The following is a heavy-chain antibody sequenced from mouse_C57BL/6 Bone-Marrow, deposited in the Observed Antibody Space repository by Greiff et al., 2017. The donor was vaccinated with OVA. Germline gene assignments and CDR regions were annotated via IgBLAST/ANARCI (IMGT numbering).Heavy chain of an antibody. J-gene: IGHJ3*01. CDR2: IYPRDGST. Sequence: QVQLKESGPELVKPGASVKLSCKASGYTFTSYDINWVKQRPGQGLEWIGWIYPRDGSTKYNEKFKGKATLTVDTSSSTAYMELHRLTSEDSAVYFCARPPTSQATYPFAYWGQGTLVTVSA. D-gene: IGHD3-2*02. CDR3: ARPPTSQATYPFAY. CDR1: GYTFTSYD. V-gene: IGHV1-85*01.